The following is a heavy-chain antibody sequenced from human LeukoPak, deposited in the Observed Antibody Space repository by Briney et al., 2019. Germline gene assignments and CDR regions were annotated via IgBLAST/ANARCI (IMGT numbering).Heavy chain of an antibody. CDR1: GYTFTSYG. CDR3: ARELGIAVASYYYYYGMDV. J-gene: IGHJ6*02. D-gene: IGHD6-19*01. V-gene: IGHV1-18*01. CDR2: ISAYNGNT. Sequence: ASVKVSCTASGYTFTSYGISWVRQAPGQGLEWMGWISAYNGNTNYAQKLQGRVTMTTDTSTSTAYMELRSLRSDDTAVYYCARELGIAVASYYYYYGMDVWGQGTTVTVSS.